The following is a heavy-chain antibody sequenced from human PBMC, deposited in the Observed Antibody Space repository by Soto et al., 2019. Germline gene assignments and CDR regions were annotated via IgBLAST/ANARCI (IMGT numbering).Heavy chain of an antibody. V-gene: IGHV3-23*01. Sequence: GGSLRLSCAASGLTFSSYAMNWVRQAPGKGLEWVSTISGSGVSTYYADSVKGRFTVSRDNSKNTLYLQMDSLGVEDTAVYYCAKWPTRSGCITYYLDFWGQGNLVTVSS. J-gene: IGHJ4*02. CDR1: GLTFSSYA. CDR2: ISGSGVST. CDR3: AKWPTRSGCITYYLDF. D-gene: IGHD3-22*01.